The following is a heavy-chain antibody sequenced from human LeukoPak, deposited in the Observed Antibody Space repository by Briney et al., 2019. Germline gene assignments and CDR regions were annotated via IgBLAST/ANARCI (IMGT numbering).Heavy chain of an antibody. CDR1: GFTFSTYW. J-gene: IGHJ4*02. D-gene: IGHD3-16*02. CDR2: INSDGSST. Sequence: PGGSLRLSCAASGFTFSTYWMHWVRQAPGKGLLWVSRINSDGSSTSYADSVKGRFTISRDNAKNTLYLQMNSPRVEDTAVYYCARGFITFGGVIVDYWGQGTLVTVSS. V-gene: IGHV3-74*01. CDR3: ARGFITFGGVIVDY.